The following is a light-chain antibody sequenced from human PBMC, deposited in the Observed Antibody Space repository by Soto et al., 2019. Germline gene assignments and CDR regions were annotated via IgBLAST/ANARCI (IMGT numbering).Light chain of an antibody. V-gene: IGKV3-20*01. CDR2: AAS. J-gene: IGKJ2*01. CDR3: QHYGRSPYT. CDR1: QSVSSSY. Sequence: EIVLTQSPGTLSLSPGERATLSCRASQSVSSSYLAWYQQKPGQAPRLLIYAASSRATDIPDRFSSRGSGTDFTLTISRLEPEDFAVYYCQHYGRSPYTFGQGTKLEIK.